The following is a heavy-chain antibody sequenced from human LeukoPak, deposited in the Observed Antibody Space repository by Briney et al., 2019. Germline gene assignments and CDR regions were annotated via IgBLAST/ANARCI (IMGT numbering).Heavy chain of an antibody. V-gene: IGHV3-7*01. CDR2: IKQDGSEK. CDR3: AREGSYCTNGVCYAGLDAFDI. J-gene: IGHJ3*02. Sequence: GGSLRLSCAASGFTFSSYWMSWVRQAPGKGLDWVANIKQDGSEKYYVDSVKGRFTISRDNAKNSLYLQMNSLRAEDTAVYYCAREGSYCTNGVCYAGLDAFDIWGQGTMVTVSS. CDR1: GFTFSSYW. D-gene: IGHD2-8*01.